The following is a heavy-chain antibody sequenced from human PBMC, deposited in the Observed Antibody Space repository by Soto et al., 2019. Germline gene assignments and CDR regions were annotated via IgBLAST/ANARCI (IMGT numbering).Heavy chain of an antibody. Sequence: GESPKIFCKGFGYKFPDYWIGWVRPMPGKGLEWMGIIYPGYSDTSYSPSLQGQVTISADKSISTAYLQWSSLKASDTAMYYCAKSGDSMDYDSSESACGYWGQGTLVTFS. CDR2: IYPGYSDT. D-gene: IGHD3-22*01. CDR1: GYKFPDYW. V-gene: IGHV5-51*01. J-gene: IGHJ4*02. CDR3: AKSGDSMDYDSSESACGY.